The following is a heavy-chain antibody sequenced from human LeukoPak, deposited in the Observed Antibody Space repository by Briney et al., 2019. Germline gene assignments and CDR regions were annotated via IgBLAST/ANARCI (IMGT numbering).Heavy chain of an antibody. V-gene: IGHV3-53*01. D-gene: IGHD3-22*01. CDR3: ARGLVYYDSSGYLYY. Sequence: PGGSLRLSCAASGFTVSGNCMSWVRQAPGKGLEWVPVIYSGGSTYYADSVKGRFTISRDNSKNTLYLQMNSLRAEDTAVYYCARGLVYYDSSGYLYYWGQGTLVTVSS. J-gene: IGHJ4*02. CDR2: IYSGGST. CDR1: GFTVSGNC.